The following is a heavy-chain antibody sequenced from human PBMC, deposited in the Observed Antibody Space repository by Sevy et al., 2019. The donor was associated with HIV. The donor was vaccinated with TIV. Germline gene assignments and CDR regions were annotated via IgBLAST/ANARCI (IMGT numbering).Heavy chain of an antibody. Sequence: SETLSLTCTISGGSISSSSYDWGWIRQPPGKGLEWIGSMFYSGSTYYNPSLKSRVIISVDMSKNHFSVKLSSVTAADTAVYYCARQGGIVDRAFDHWGQGTLVTVSS. CDR2: MFYSGST. CDR3: ARQGGIVDRAFDH. D-gene: IGHD2-21*01. V-gene: IGHV4-39*01. CDR1: GGSISSSSYD. J-gene: IGHJ4*02.